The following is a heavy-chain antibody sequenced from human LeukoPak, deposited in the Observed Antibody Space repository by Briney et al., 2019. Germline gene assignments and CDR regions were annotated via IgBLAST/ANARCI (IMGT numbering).Heavy chain of an antibody. J-gene: IGHJ6*03. CDR1: GFTFSSYA. V-gene: IGHV3-23*01. CDR2: ISGSGGST. Sequence: GGSLRLSCAASGFTFSSYAMSWVRQAPGKGLEWVSAISGSGGSTYYADSVKGRFTISRDNSKNTLYLQMNSLRAEDTAVYYCAKESLEWLLSYYYYMDVWGKGTTVTVSS. D-gene: IGHD3-3*01. CDR3: AKESLEWLLSYYYYMDV.